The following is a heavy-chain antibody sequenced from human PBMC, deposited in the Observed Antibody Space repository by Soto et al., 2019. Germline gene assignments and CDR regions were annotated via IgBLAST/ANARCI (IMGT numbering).Heavy chain of an antibody. J-gene: IGHJ4*02. Sequence: QITLNESGPTVVRPTETLTLTCRFSGFSLTTSGVGVGWIRQSPGKAPEWLALIYWADDKRYSASLKSRLTIPKDTSKNQVVLPVSDLDPTDTATYYCAHRVLRTVFGLVTTTAIYFDFWGQGTPVAFSS. D-gene: IGHD3-3*01. V-gene: IGHV2-5*02. CDR2: IYWADDK. CDR1: GFSLTTSGVG. CDR3: AHRVLRTVFGLVTTTAIYFDF.